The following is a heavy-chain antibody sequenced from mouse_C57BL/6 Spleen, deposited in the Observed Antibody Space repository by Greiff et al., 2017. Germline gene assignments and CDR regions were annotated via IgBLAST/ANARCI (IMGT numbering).Heavy chain of an antibody. Sequence: VQLVESGPGLVQPSQSLSITCTVSGFSLTSYGVHWVRQSPGKGLEWLGVIWRGGSTDYNAAFMSRLSITKDNSKSQVFFKMNSLQADDTAIYYCAKNPYYGYDADGYYAMDYWGQGTSVTVSS. D-gene: IGHD2-9*01. CDR1: GFSLTSYG. V-gene: IGHV2-5*01. J-gene: IGHJ4*01. CDR3: AKNPYYGYDADGYYAMDY. CDR2: IWRGGST.